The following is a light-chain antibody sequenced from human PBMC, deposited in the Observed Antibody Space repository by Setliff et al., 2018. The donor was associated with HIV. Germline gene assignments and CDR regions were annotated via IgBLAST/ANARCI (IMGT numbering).Light chain of an antibody. CDR1: NIGIKS. CDR3: QVWDSSSDHYV. J-gene: IGLJ1*01. CDR2: YDH. Sequence: SYELAQRPSVSVAPGKTTRITCGGDNIGIKSVHWYQQKPGQAPVVVMYYDHDRPSWIPERFSGSNSGNTATLTISGVEVGDEADYYCQVWDSSSDHYVFGSGTKVTVL. V-gene: IGLV3-21*04.